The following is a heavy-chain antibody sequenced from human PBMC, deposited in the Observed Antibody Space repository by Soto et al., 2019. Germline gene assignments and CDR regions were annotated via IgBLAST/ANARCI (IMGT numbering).Heavy chain of an antibody. D-gene: IGHD3-10*01. V-gene: IGHV1-18*01. Sequence: ASVKVSCKASGGTFSSYTISWVRQAPGQGLEWMGWINVYNGNTKYAQKVQGRVTMTTDTSTSTAYMELRSLRSDDTAVYYCARGVGSGSYYNQYNWFDPWGQGTLVTVSS. CDR1: GGTFSSYT. J-gene: IGHJ5*02. CDR3: ARGVGSGSYYNQYNWFDP. CDR2: INVYNGNT.